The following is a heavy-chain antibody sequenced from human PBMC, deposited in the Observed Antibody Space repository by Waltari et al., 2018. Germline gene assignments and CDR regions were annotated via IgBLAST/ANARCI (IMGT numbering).Heavy chain of an antibody. J-gene: IGHJ4*02. CDR1: GYTFAAYY. CDR3: AKAALRGAVAGAPPPGY. D-gene: IGHD6-19*01. Sequence: QVQLVQAGAEVKKPGASVKVSCKASGYTFAAYYIPWVRQAPGQGPEWMGWINPNSGGTNYAQKFQGRVTMTRDTSISTAYMELSRLRSDDTAIYYCAKAALRGAVAGAPPPGYWGQGTLVTVSS. CDR2: INPNSGGT. V-gene: IGHV1-2*02.